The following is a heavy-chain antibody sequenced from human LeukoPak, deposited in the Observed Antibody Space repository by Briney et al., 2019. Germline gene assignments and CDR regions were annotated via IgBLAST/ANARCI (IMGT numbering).Heavy chain of an antibody. CDR2: INPNSGGT. V-gene: IGHV1-2*02. CDR1: GYTYTGYY. Sequence: GASVKVSCKASGYTYTGYYMHWVRQAPGQGLEWMGWINPNSGGTNYAQKFQGRVTMTRDTSISTAYMELTRLTSDDTAVYYCAKGVTPGTPYWGQGTLVTVSS. CDR3: AKGVTPGTPY. D-gene: IGHD1-1*01. J-gene: IGHJ4*02.